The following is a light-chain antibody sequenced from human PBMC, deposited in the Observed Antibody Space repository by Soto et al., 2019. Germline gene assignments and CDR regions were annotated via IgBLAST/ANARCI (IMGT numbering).Light chain of an antibody. J-gene: IGLJ1*01. V-gene: IGLV2-14*01. CDR2: NVY. Sequence: QSVLTQPASVSGSPGQSITISCTGTSSDVGGYDYVGWYQQHPGKAPKLMIYNVYNRPSGVSFRFSGSKSGNTASLTISGLKNEDEADYYCTSYTNRYTYVFGTGTKVXVL. CDR1: SSDVGGYDY. CDR3: TSYTNRYTYV.